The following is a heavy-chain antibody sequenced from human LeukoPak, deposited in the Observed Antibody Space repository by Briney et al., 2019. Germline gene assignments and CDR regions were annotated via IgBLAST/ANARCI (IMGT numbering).Heavy chain of an antibody. CDR3: ARGDY. J-gene: IGHJ4*02. CDR1: GYTFTSYD. Sequence: ASVKVSCKASGYTFTSYDINWVRHATGQGLEWMGWMNSNSGNTGYGQKFQGRVTLTRNTFISTAYMELSSLRPEDTAVYYCARGDYWGQGTLVTVSS. V-gene: IGHV1-8*01. CDR2: MNSNSGNT.